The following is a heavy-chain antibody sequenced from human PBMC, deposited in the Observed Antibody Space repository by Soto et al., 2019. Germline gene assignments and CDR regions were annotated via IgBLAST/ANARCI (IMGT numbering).Heavy chain of an antibody. V-gene: IGHV4-39*01. Sequence: SETLSLTCTVSGGSISSSSYYWGWIRQPPGKGLEWIGSIYYSGSTYYNPSLKSRVTISVDTSKNQFSLKLSSVTAADTAVYYCATGITGMEILRGMDVWGQGTTVTVSS. CDR1: GGSISSSSYY. CDR2: IYYSGST. CDR3: ATGITGMEILRGMDV. D-gene: IGHD1-20*01. J-gene: IGHJ6*02.